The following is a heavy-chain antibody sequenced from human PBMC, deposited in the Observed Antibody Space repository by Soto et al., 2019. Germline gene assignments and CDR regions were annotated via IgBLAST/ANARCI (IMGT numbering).Heavy chain of an antibody. J-gene: IGHJ5*02. CDR1: GFTFSSYS. CDR3: ARDRDCISTSRIPNWFDP. V-gene: IGHV3-48*02. Sequence: LRLSCAASGFTFSSYSMNWVRQAPGKGLEWVSYISSSSSTIYYADSVKGRFTISRDNAKNSLYLQMNSLRDEDTAVYYCARDRDCISTSRIPNWFDPWGQGTLVTVSS. CDR2: ISSSSSTI. D-gene: IGHD2-2*01.